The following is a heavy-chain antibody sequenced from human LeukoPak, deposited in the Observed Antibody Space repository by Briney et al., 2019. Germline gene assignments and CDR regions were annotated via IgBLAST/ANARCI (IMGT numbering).Heavy chain of an antibody. CDR2: ISTYNGNT. J-gene: IGHJ4*02. CDR3: ARVAFPSRDFDY. V-gene: IGHV1-18*01. Sequence: ASVKVSCKTSGYTFNNYGITWVRQAPGQGLEWMGWISTYNGNTNYALKLQGRVTMTTDTSTTTAYMELRSLRSDDTAVYYCARVAFPSRDFDYWGQGTLVTVSS. CDR1: GYTFNNYG.